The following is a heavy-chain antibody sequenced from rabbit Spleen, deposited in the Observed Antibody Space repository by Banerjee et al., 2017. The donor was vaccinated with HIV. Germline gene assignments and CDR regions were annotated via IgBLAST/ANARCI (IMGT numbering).Heavy chain of an antibody. CDR3: ARSMLVMVAMVMLPGHFNL. CDR1: GFSFSSSYW. Sequence: QSLEESGGDLVKPGASLTLTCTASGFSFSSSYWICWVRQAPGKGLEWISCISATDRTYYARWAKGRFTISTTSSTTVTLQMTGLTAADTATYFCARSMLVMVAMVMLPGHFNLWGQGTLVTVS. CDR2: ISATDRT. J-gene: IGHJ4*01. V-gene: IGHV1S40*01. D-gene: IGHD6-1*01.